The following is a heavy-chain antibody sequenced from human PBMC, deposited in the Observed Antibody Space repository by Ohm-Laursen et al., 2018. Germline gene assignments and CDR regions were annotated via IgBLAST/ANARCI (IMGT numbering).Heavy chain of an antibody. CDR1: GFTFSSYG. J-gene: IGHJ4*02. V-gene: IGHV3-30*03. CDR2: ISYDGSNK. CDR3: ARDDCSSTSCPDLDY. Sequence: SLRLSCAAPGFTFSSYGMHWVRQAPGKGLEWVAVISYDGSNKYYADSVKGRFTISRDNSKNTLYLQMNSLRAEDTAVYYCARDDCSSTSCPDLDYWGQGTLVSVSS. D-gene: IGHD2-2*01.